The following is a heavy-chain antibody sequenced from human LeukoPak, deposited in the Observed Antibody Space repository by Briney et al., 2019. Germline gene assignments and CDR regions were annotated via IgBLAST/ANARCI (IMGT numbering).Heavy chain of an antibody. J-gene: IGHJ4*02. CDR3: ARLDYGGHYFDY. CDR1: GGSISSSSYY. V-gene: IGHV4-39*01. CDR2: IYYSGST. D-gene: IGHD4-17*01. Sequence: SETLSLTCTVSGGSISSSSYYWGWIRQPPGKGLERIGNIYYSGSTYYNPSLTSRVTISVDTSKNQFSLKLSSMTAADTAVYYCARLDYGGHYFDYWGQGTLVTVSS.